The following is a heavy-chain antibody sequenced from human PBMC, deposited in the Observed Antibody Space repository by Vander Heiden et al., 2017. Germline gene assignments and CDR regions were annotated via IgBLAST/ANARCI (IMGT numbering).Heavy chain of an antibody. CDR2: ISYDGSNK. CDR1: GFTFSSYG. CDR3: AKDRSSSWYYFDY. Sequence: QVQLVESGGGVVQPGRSLRLPWAATGFTFSSYGMHWVRQAPGKGLEWVAVISYDGSNKYYADSVKGRFTISRDNSKNTLYLQMNSLRAEDTAVYYCAKDRSSSWYYFDYWGQGTLVTVSS. V-gene: IGHV3-30*18. J-gene: IGHJ4*02. D-gene: IGHD6-13*01.